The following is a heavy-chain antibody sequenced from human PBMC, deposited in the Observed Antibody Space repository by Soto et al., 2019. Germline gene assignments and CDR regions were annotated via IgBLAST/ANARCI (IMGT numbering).Heavy chain of an antibody. CDR1: GDSVSSNSAA. CDR2: TYYRSKWYN. D-gene: IGHD3-10*01. Sequence: PSQTLSLTCAISGDSVSSNSAAWNWIRQSPSRGLEWLGRTYYRSKWYNDYAVSVKSRITINPDTSKNQFSLQLNSVTPEDTAVYYCKREEGTAAGNRLVLDAFDIWGQGTMVTVSS. J-gene: IGHJ3*02. CDR3: KREEGTAAGNRLVLDAFDI. V-gene: IGHV6-1*01.